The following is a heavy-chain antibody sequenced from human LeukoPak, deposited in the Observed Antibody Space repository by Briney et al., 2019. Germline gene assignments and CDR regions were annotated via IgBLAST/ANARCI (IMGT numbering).Heavy chain of an antibody. Sequence: GGSLRLSCAASGFTFSRYSMNWVRQAPGKGLEWVSSISSSSSYIYYADSVKGRFTISRDNAKNSLYLQMNSLRAEDTAVYYCAKLSPHNSDYWGQGTLVTVSS. D-gene: IGHD1-1*01. CDR2: ISSSSSYI. J-gene: IGHJ4*02. CDR3: AKLSPHNSDY. V-gene: IGHV3-21*01. CDR1: GFTFSRYS.